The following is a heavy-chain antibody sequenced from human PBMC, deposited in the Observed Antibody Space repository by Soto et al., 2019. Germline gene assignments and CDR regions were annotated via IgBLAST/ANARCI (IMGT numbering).Heavy chain of an antibody. CDR2: IKQDGSEK. D-gene: IGHD5-18*01. V-gene: IGHV3-7*01. Sequence: GGSLRLSCAASGFTFSSYWMSWVRQAPGKGLEWVANIKQDGSEKYYVDSVKGRFTISRDNAKNSLYLQMNSLRAEDTAVYYCARKDTAMGQYYFDYWGQGTLVTVSS. CDR1: GFTFSSYW. CDR3: ARKDTAMGQYYFDY. J-gene: IGHJ4*02.